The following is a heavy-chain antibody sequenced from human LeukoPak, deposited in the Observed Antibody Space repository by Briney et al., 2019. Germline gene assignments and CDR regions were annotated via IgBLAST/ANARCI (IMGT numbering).Heavy chain of an antibody. V-gene: IGHV1-18*01. CDR3: ARDSHPNLMNDFWSGYSTDYFDY. J-gene: IGHJ4*02. CDR1: GYTFTSYG. Sequence: ASVKVSCKASGYTFTSYGINWVRQAPGQGLEWMGWISAYTGNTNYAQKLQGRVTMTTDTSTSTAYMELRSLRSDDTAVYYCARDSHPNLMNDFWSGYSTDYFDYWGQGTLVTVSS. D-gene: IGHD3-3*01. CDR2: ISAYTGNT.